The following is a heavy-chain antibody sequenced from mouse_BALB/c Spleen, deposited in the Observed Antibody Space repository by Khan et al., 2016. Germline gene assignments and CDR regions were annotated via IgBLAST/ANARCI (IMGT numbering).Heavy chain of an antibody. CDR3: ARGRNWADY. CDR2: ISYSGST. V-gene: IGHV3-2*02. D-gene: IGHD4-1*01. CDR1: GYSITSDYA. Sequence: EVQLVESGPGLVKPSQSLSLTCTVTGYSITSDYAWNWIRQFPGNKLEWMGYISYSGSTSYNPSLKSRISITRDTSKNQFFLQLNSVTTEDTATXYCARGRNWADYWGQGTTLTVSS. J-gene: IGHJ2*01.